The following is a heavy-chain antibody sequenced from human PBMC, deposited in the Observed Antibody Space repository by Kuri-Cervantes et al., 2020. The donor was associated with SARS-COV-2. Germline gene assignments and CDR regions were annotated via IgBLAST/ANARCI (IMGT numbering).Heavy chain of an antibody. J-gene: IGHJ5*02. Sequence: GGSLRLSCAVSGFTFSNYGMNWVRQAPGKGLEWVANIKQDGSEKYYVDSVKGRFTISRDNAKNSLYLQMNSLRAEDTAVYYCARDQGWLDPWWFDPWGQGTLVTVSS. V-gene: IGHV3-7*01. CDR1: GFTFSNYG. CDR3: ARDQGWLDPWWFDP. CDR2: IKQDGSEK. D-gene: IGHD6-19*01.